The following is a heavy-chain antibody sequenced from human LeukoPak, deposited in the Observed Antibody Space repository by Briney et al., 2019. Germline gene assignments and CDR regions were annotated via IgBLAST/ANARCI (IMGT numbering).Heavy chain of an antibody. CDR2: ISSSGFHI. D-gene: IGHD6-6*01. V-gene: IGHV3-21*06. Sequence: PGGSLRLSCAAPGFTFSSHTMAWGRPSPGKGLEWVSSISSSGFHIYYADSVKGRFTVSRDDAKNSLYLQMNSLRAEDTAVFYCATFRELAALDSWGQGTLVTVSS. CDR1: GFTFSSHT. J-gene: IGHJ5*01. CDR3: ATFRELAALDS.